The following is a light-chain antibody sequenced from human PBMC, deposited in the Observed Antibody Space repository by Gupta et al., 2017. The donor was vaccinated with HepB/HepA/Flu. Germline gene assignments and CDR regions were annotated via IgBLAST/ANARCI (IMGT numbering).Light chain of an antibody. CDR3: QQDNNWPQT. J-gene: IGKJ1*01. V-gene: IGKV3-15*01. Sequence: EILMTQSPATLSVSPGERATLSCTASQSVSSNLARYQQKPGQAPRLLIYGASTRATVLPARFSGSGSGTEFTLTISSPQSEDFAVYYCQQDNNWPQTFGQGTKVEIK. CDR2: GAS. CDR1: QSVSSN.